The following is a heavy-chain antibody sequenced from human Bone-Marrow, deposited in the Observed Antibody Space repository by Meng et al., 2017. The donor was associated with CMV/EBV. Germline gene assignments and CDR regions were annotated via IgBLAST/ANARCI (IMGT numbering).Heavy chain of an antibody. Sequence: GESLKISCAASGFTFISYSMTWVRQTPGKGLEWVSYISGSGSDSTIYYADSVKGRFTISRDNAKNSLYLQMNSLRVEDTAVYYCARPWGYWGQGTLVTVSS. CDR2: ISGSGSDSTI. CDR1: GFTFISYS. V-gene: IGHV3-48*03. J-gene: IGHJ4*02. CDR3: ARPWGY. D-gene: IGHD7-27*01.